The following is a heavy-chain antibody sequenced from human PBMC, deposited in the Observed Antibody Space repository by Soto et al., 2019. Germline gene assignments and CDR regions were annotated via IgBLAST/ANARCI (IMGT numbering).Heavy chain of an antibody. V-gene: IGHV1-3*01. CDR1: GYTFTSYA. CDR3: ARASSRYYDILTGYYMRHYYFDY. J-gene: IGHJ4*02. CDR2: ISAGNGNT. D-gene: IGHD3-9*01. Sequence: ASVKVSCKASGYTFTSYAMHWVRQAPGQRLEWMGWISAGNGNTKYSQKFQGRVTITRDTSASTAYMELSSLRSEDTAVDYCARASSRYYDILTGYYMRHYYFDYWGQGTLVTVSS.